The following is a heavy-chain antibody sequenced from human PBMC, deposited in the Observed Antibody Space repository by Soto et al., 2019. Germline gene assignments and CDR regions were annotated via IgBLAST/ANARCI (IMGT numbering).Heavy chain of an antibody. CDR2: INAANGYT. J-gene: IGHJ4*02. D-gene: IGHD3-10*01. Sequence: QVQLVQSGAEVKKPGASVKVSCQASGYTFTSFPIHWVRQAPGQGLECMGWINAANGYTRYSQKFQGRVTITRDTSATTAYMDLTSLTSEDTAGYYCARGGGLDDWGQGTLITVSS. CDR3: ARGGGLDD. CDR1: GYTFTSFP. V-gene: IGHV1-3*01.